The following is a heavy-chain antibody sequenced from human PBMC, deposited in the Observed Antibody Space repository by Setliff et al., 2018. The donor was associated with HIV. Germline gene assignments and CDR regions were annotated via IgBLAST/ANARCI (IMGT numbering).Heavy chain of an antibody. CDR3: ARDRGGSYADACDV. CDR1: GATFSSNA. J-gene: IGHJ3*01. Sequence: SVKVSCKSSGATFSSNAISWVRQAPGHGLEWIGGIIPILGTTHYSQKFQDRVTITRDESTRTAYLEVNNLGSEDTAIYYCARDRGGSYADACDVWGQGTMVTVSS. D-gene: IGHD1-26*01. CDR2: IIPILGTT. V-gene: IGHV1-69*05.